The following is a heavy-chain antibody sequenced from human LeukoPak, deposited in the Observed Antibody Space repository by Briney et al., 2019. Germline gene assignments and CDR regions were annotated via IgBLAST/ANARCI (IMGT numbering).Heavy chain of an antibody. CDR3: ARDSYDSSGYYRSHFDY. D-gene: IGHD3-22*01. CDR1: GCTFSSYA. J-gene: IGHJ4*02. V-gene: IGHV1-69*05. CDR2: IIPIFGTA. Sequence: SVKVSCKASGCTFSSYAISWVRQAPGQGLEWMGRIIPIFGTANYAQKFQGRFTITTDESTSTAYMELNSLRSEDTALYYCARDSYDSSGYYRSHFDYWGQGTLVTVSS.